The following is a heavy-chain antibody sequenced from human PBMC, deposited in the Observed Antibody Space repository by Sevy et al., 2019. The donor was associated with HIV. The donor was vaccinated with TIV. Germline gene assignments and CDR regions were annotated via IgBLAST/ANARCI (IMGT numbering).Heavy chain of an antibody. Sequence: GGSLRLSCAASGFMFSDYAMHWVGQAPGKGREGVAVISLDGRNKYYADSVKGRFTISRDNSKNTLYLQLNSLRADDTAVYYCARDLRAVAAYSFDYWGQGTLVTVSS. J-gene: IGHJ4*02. CDR3: ARDLRAVAAYSFDY. V-gene: IGHV3-30*04. D-gene: IGHD6-19*01. CDR1: GFMFSDYA. CDR2: ISLDGRNK.